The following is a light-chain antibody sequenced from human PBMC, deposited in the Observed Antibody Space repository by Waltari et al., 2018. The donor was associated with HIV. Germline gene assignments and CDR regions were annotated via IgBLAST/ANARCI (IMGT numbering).Light chain of an antibody. V-gene: IGLV1-51*01. J-gene: IGLJ2*01. CDR2: DNK. CDR1: SSNIGNNY. CDR3: GTWDSGLSVVV. Sequence: QPVLTQPPSVSAAPGQTVTITCSGTSSNIGNNYVSWYQHLPGTAPQLLIYDNKKRPSGIPDRFSASKSGTSATLDITGLQTGDEADYYCGTWDSGLSVVVFGEGTKLTVL.